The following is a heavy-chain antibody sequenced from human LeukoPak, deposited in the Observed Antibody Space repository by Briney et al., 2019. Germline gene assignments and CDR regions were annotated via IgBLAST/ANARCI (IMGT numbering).Heavy chain of an antibody. CDR1: GGTFSSYA. CDR2: IYPRDGST. V-gene: IGHV1-46*01. CDR3: ARDQEGFDY. J-gene: IGHJ4*02. Sequence: ASVKVSCKASGGTFSSYAISWVRQAPGQGLEWMGMIYPRDGSTSYAQRFQDRVTVTRDTSTSTVHMELSGLRSEDTAVYYCARDQEGFDYWGQGTQVTVSS.